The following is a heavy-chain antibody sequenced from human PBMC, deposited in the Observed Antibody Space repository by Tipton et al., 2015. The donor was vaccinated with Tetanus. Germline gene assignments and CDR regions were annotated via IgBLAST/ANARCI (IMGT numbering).Heavy chain of an antibody. J-gene: IGHJ6*02. V-gene: IGHV1-2*02. D-gene: IGHD3-22*01. CDR1: GYTFTGYY. Sequence: QLVQSGAEVKKPGASVKVSCKASGYTFTGYYMYWVRQDPGQGLEWMEWIDPNSGGTVYAQKFQGRVTMTRDTSISTAYMELRSLRSDDTAVYYCARDRGYYIFYGMDVWGPGTTVTVS. CDR3: ARDRGYYIFYGMDV. CDR2: IDPNSGGT.